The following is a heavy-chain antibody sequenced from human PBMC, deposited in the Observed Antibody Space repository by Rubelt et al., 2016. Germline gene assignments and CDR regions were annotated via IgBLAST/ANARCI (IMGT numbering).Heavy chain of an antibody. Sequence: RLSCAASGFTFSSYSMNWVRQAPGKGLEWVSYISSSSSTIYYADSVKGRFTISRDNAKNSLYLQMNSLRVEDTAVYYCARDRGSYLDYWGQGTLVTVSS. V-gene: IGHV3-48*01. CDR2: ISSSSSTI. J-gene: IGHJ4*02. D-gene: IGHD1-26*01. CDR3: ARDRGSYLDY. CDR1: GFTFSSYS.